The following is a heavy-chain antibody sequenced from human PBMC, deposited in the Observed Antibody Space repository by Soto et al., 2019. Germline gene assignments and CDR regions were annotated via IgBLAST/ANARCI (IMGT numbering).Heavy chain of an antibody. CDR1: GFTFSSYS. Sequence: PWGSLRLSCAASGFTFSSYSMNWFRQAPGKGLEWVSSISSSSSYIYYADSVKGRFTISRDNAKNSLYLQMNSLRAEDTAVYYCAREMLNNWNHHSTCALDYWGQGNLVTVSS. J-gene: IGHJ4*02. V-gene: IGHV3-21*01. CDR3: AREMLNNWNHHSTCALDY. D-gene: IGHD1-20*01. CDR2: ISSSSSYI.